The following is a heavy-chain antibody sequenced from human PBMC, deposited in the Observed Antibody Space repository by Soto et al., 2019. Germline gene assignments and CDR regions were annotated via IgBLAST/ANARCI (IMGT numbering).Heavy chain of an antibody. Sequence: PFHALSLTGATSGDSVCTTTDAWNCFKKYTTRGLEWLGRTYYRSKWHNDYAISVKSRITINPDTSKNQFSLQLNSVTPEDTAVYYCPRARDIETTMTWFAPWGHGPLVTAPQ. CDR2: TYYRSKWHN. J-gene: IGHJ5*02. CDR3: PRARDIETTMTWFAP. D-gene: IGHD5-12*01. V-gene: IGHV6-1*01. CDR1: GDSVCTTTDA.